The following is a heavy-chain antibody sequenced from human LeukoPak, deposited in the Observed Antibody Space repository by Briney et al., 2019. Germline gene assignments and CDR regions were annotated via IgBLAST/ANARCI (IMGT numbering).Heavy chain of an antibody. CDR2: ISSSGNTI. CDR3: ARVPLIAAAGYSFDP. V-gene: IGHV3-48*03. Sequence: GGSLRLSCEASGFTSRNYEMNWVRQAPGKGLEWVSYISSSGNTIYYADSVKGRFTISRDNAKNSLYLQMNSLRAEDTAVYYCARVPLIAAAGYSFDPWGQGTLVTVSS. CDR1: GFTSRNYE. D-gene: IGHD6-13*01. J-gene: IGHJ5*02.